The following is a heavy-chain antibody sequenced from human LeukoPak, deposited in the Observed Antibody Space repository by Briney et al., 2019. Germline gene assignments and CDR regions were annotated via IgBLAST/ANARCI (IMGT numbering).Heavy chain of an antibody. V-gene: IGHV3-74*01. J-gene: IGHJ4*02. D-gene: IGHD1-1*01. CDR1: GFTFSSYS. CDR3: ARAKPWTFDY. CDR2: INSDGSDT. Sequence: GGSVRLSCAASGFTFSSYSIHWVGQAPAKGLMWVSRINSDGSDTNYADSVRGRFTISRDNAKNTLYLQMNSLRAEDTAVYYCARAKPWTFDYWGQGTLVTVSS.